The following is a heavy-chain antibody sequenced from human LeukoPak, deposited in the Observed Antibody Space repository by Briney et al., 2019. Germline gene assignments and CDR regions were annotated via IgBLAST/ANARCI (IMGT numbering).Heavy chain of an antibody. J-gene: IGHJ3*02. D-gene: IGHD4-17*01. V-gene: IGHV3-21*01. CDR1: GFTFSSYE. Sequence: GGSLRLSCATSGFTFSSYEMNWVRQAPGKGLEWVSSISSSSSYIYYADSVKGRFTISRDNAKNSLYLQMNSLRAEDTAVYYCARGGGDYATHAFDIWGQGTMVTVSS. CDR2: ISSSSSYI. CDR3: ARGGGDYATHAFDI.